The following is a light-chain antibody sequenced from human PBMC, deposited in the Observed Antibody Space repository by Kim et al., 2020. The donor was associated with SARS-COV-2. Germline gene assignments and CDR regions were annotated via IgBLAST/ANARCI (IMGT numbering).Light chain of an antibody. Sequence: GQSITISCTATSSLVGDYNYVSWYQQHPDKAPKLIIYDVSDRPSGVSTHFSGSKSGNTASLTISGLQAADEADYYCTSYTGADTVVFGGGTQLTVL. J-gene: IGLJ2*01. CDR1: SSLVGDYNY. CDR3: TSYTGADTVV. V-gene: IGLV2-14*03. CDR2: DVS.